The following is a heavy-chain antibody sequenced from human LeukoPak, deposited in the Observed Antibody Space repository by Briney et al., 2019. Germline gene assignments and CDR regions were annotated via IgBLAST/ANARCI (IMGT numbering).Heavy chain of an antibody. CDR3: VLRFSY. D-gene: IGHD3-3*01. V-gene: IGHV4-34*01. Sequence: SETLSLTCAVYGGSFSGYYWSWIRQPPGKGLEWIGEINHSGSTNYNPSLKSRVTIPVDTSKNQFSLKLSSVTAADTAVYYCVLRFSYWGQGTLVTVSS. CDR2: INHSGST. CDR1: GGSFSGYY. J-gene: IGHJ4*02.